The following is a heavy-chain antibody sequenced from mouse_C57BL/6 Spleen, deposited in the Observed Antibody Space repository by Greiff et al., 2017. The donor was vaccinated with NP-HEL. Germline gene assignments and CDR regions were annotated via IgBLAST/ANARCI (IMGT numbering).Heavy chain of an antibody. J-gene: IGHJ4*01. CDR3: ARDYYGNYYAMDY. CDR2: ISSGSSTI. Sequence: DVHLVESGGGLVKPGGSLKLSCAASGFTFSDYGMHWVRQAPEKGPEWVAYISSGSSTIYYADTVKGRFTISRDNAKNTLFLQMTSLRSEDTAMYYCARDYYGNYYAMDYWGQGTSVTVSS. CDR1: GFTFSDYG. V-gene: IGHV5-17*01. D-gene: IGHD2-1*01.